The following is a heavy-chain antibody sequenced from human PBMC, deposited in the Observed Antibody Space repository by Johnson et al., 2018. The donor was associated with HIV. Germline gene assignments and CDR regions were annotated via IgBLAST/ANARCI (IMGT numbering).Heavy chain of an antibody. V-gene: IGHV3-30-3*01. CDR3: ARAPRPDAFDI. J-gene: IGHJ3*02. CDR1: GFTFSSYA. Sequence: QVQLVESGGGLVKPGGSLRLSCAASGFTFSSYAMHWVRQAPGKGLEWVAVISYDGSNKYYADSVKGRFTISRDNSKNTLYLQMNSLRAEDTAVYYCARAPRPDAFDIWGQGTMVTVSS. CDR2: ISYDGSNK.